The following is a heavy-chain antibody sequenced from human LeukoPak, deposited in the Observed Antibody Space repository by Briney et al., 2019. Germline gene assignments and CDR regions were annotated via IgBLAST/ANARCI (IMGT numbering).Heavy chain of an antibody. CDR2: IYSSGSS. CDR3: ARGYHYMDV. CDR1: GGSISDYY. V-gene: IGHV4-4*07. J-gene: IGHJ6*03. Sequence: PSETLSLTCTVSGGSISDYYWTWIRQPAGKALEWIGRIYSSGSSNYNSSLKSRVTMSVDTSKNKFSLKLSSVTAADTAVYYCARGYHYMDVWGKGTTVTSSS.